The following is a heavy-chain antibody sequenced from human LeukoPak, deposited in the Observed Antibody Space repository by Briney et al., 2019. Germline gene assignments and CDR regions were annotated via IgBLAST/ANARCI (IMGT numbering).Heavy chain of an antibody. V-gene: IGHV3-30*18. J-gene: IGHJ3*02. CDR1: GFTFSSYG. Sequence: PGRSLRLSCAASGFTFSSYGMHWVRQAPGKGLEWVAVISYDGSNKYYADSVKGRFTISRDNSKNTLYLQVNSLRAEDTAVYYCAKAANSGSLNDAFDIWGQGTMVTVSS. CDR2: ISYDGSNK. CDR3: AKAANSGSLNDAFDI. D-gene: IGHD1-26*01.